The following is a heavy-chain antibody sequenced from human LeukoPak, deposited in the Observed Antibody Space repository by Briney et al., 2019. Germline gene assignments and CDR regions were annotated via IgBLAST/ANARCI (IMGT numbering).Heavy chain of an antibody. CDR1: GFTFSSYG. CDR3: ASLGTLVP. V-gene: IGHV3-30*03. Sequence: PGGSLRLSCAASGFTFSSYGMHWVRQAPGKGLEWVAVISFDGDNKYYTDSVKGRFTISRDNAKNTLYLQMNSLRDEDTAVYYCASLGTLVPWGQGTLVTVSS. D-gene: IGHD3-9*01. J-gene: IGHJ5*02. CDR2: ISFDGDNK.